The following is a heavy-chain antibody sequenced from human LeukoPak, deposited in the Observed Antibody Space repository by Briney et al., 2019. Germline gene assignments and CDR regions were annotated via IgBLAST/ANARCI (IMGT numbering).Heavy chain of an antibody. V-gene: IGHV3-30*18. J-gene: IGHJ4*02. CDR1: GFTFSSYG. D-gene: IGHD5-18*01. Sequence: PGGSLRLSCAASGFTFSSYGMHWVRQAPGKGLEWVAVISYDGSNKYYADSVKGRFTISRDNSKNTLYLQMNSLRAEDTAVYYCAKDQYSYGYGEVIWGQGTLVTVSS. CDR3: AKDQYSYGYGEVI. CDR2: ISYDGSNK.